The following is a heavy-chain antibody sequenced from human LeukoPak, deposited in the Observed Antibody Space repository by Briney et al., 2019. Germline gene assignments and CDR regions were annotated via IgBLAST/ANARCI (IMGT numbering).Heavy chain of an antibody. CDR3: ARGAYYYDSSGHYEYYFDY. CDR1: GGSISSGGYY. D-gene: IGHD3-22*01. Sequence: PSQTLSLTCTVSGGSISSGGYYWSWIRQHPGKGLEWIGYIYYSGSTYYNPSLKSRVTISVDTSKNQFSLKLSSVTAADTVVYYCARGAYYYDSSGHYEYYFDYWGQGTLVTVSS. V-gene: IGHV4-31*03. CDR2: IYYSGST. J-gene: IGHJ4*02.